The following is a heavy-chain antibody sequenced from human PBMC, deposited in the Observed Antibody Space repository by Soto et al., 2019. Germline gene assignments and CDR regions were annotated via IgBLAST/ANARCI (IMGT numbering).Heavy chain of an antibody. J-gene: IGHJ4*02. CDR2: IKQDGSEK. CDR3: AGGSGWLIDY. Sequence: EVQLVESGGGLVQSGGSLRLSCAASGFTMSNYWMNWVRQAPGKGLEWVANIKQDGSEKYYVDSVEGRFAISRDNAKSSLNLQMNSLRAEDTAAYYCAGGSGWLIDYWGQGTLVTVSS. D-gene: IGHD6-19*01. V-gene: IGHV3-7*04. CDR1: GFTMSNYW.